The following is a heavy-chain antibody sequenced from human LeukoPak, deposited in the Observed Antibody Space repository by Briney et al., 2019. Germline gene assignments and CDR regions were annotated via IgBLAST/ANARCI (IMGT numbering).Heavy chain of an antibody. CDR2: IYSSGST. CDR1: GGSISNYY. V-gene: IGHV4-59*08. D-gene: IGHD2-15*01. Sequence: SETLSLTRTVSGGSISNYYWSWIRQPPGKGLEWVGYIYSSGSTNYNPSLKSRVTLSVDTSKNQFSLKLSSVTAADTAVYFCARQLAVAATAFDYWGQGTLVTVSS. J-gene: IGHJ4*02. CDR3: ARQLAVAATAFDY.